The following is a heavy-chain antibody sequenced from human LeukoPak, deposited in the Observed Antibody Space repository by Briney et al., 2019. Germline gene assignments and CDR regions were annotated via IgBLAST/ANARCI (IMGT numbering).Heavy chain of an antibody. D-gene: IGHD6-19*01. CDR1: GYTFTGYY. Sequence: ASVKVSCKASGYTFTGYYMHWVRQAPGQGLEWMGWINPNSGGTNYAQKFQGWVTMTRDTSISTAYMELSRLRSDDTAVYYCARVWVAGTSSDALDIWGQGTMVTVSS. J-gene: IGHJ3*02. CDR3: ARVWVAGTSSDALDI. CDR2: INPNSGGT. V-gene: IGHV1-2*04.